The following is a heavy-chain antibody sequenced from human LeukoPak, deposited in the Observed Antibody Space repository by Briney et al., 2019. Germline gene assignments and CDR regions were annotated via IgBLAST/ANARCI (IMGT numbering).Heavy chain of an antibody. CDR2: IQYDGSNK. D-gene: IGHD6-19*01. CDR3: AKGSGWYLDC. CDR1: GFSFSTYG. Sequence: GGSLRLSCAASGFSFSTYGMHWVRQAPGKGLEWVTFIQYDGSNKYYAESVKGRFTFSRDNSANTLYLQLNSLRVEDTAVYYCAKGSGWYLDCWGQGVLVTVSS. J-gene: IGHJ4*02. V-gene: IGHV3-30*02.